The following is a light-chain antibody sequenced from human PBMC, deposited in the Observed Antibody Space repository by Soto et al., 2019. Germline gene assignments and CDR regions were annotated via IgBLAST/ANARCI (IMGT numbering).Light chain of an antibody. CDR1: QGIGHD. J-gene: IGKJ4*01. CDR2: AAS. V-gene: IGKV1-6*01. CDR3: LQDYNYPLT. Sequence: AINMTQYPASLAASVGSRFTIACRASQGIGHDLGWYQQKPGRAPKLLIYAASSLQSGVPSRFSGSGSGTDFTLTISSLQPEDFATYYCLQDYNYPLTFGGGSKLAIK.